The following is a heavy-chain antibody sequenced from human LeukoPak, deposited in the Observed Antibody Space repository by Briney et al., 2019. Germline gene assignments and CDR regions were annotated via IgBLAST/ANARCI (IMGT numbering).Heavy chain of an antibody. Sequence: SETLSLTCTVSGGSISNSYWTWIRQPPGKGLEWIGHIYYSGSTNYSPSLKSRVTISVDTSKNQFSLKLSSVTAADTAVYYCARLSSLANIAARGRTWFDPWGQGSLVTVSS. D-gene: IGHD6-6*01. CDR2: IYYSGST. J-gene: IGHJ5*02. V-gene: IGHV4-59*01. CDR1: GGSISNSY. CDR3: ARLSSLANIAARGRTWFDP.